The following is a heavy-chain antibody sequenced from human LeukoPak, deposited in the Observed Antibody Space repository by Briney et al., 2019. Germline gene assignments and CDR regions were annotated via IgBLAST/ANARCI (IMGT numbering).Heavy chain of an antibody. J-gene: IGHJ4*02. D-gene: IGHD5-18*01. CDR3: ARDHGYSYGYGGAY. Sequence: GGSLRLSCAASGFTFSSYAMHWVRQAPGKGLEWVAVISYDGSNKYYADSVKGRFTISRDNSKNTLYLQMNSLRAEDTAVYYCARDHGYSYGYGGAYWGQGTLVTVSS. CDR2: ISYDGSNK. CDR1: GFTFSSYA. V-gene: IGHV3-30-3*01.